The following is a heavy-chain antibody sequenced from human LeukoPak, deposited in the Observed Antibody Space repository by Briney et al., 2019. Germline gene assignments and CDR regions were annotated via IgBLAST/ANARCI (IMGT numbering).Heavy chain of an antibody. D-gene: IGHD6-13*01. J-gene: IGHJ4*02. CDR1: GYTFTSYH. Sequence: GASVKVSCKASGYTFTSYHINWVRQATGQGLEWMGWMSPNSGDTGFAQKFQGRVTMTRNTSITTAYMELSSLRSDDTAIYYCARGVAAGYDYWGQGTVVTVSS. CDR2: MSPNSGDT. CDR3: ARGVAAGYDY. V-gene: IGHV1-8*01.